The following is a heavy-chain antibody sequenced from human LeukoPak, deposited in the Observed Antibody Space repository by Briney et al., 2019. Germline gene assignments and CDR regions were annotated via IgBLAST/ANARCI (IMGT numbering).Heavy chain of an antibody. Sequence: SETLSLTCAVYGGSFSGYYWSWIRQLPGKGLEWIGEINHSGCTNYNPSLKSRVTISVDTSKNQFSLKLSSVTAADTAVYYCASASVVPAAKGLVVWFDPWGQGTLVTVSS. CDR1: GGSFSGYY. D-gene: IGHD2-2*01. V-gene: IGHV4-34*01. CDR3: ASASVVPAAKGLVVWFDP. CDR2: INHSGCT. J-gene: IGHJ5*02.